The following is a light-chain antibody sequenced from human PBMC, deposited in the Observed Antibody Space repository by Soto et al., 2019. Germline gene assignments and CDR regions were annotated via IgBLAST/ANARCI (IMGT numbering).Light chain of an antibody. Sequence: IVRMHHPGNLSLSPLERPTLACRASQSVRSNYVAWYQQKPGQGPRLLIYGASSRATGFPDRFSGSGSGTDFTLTISRLEPEDFAVYYGQQYGSSPRTFGQGTKVDIK. CDR2: GAS. V-gene: IGKV3-20*01. CDR1: QSVRSNY. CDR3: QQYGSSPRT. J-gene: IGKJ1*01.